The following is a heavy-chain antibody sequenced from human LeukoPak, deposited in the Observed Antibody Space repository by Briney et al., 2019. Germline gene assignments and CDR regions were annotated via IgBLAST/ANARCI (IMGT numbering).Heavy chain of an antibody. D-gene: IGHD3-10*01. CDR1: GFTLSNYN. V-gene: IGHV3-48*02. Sequence: GGSLRLSCAASGFTLSNYNMNWVGQAPGKGLEWVSHISSSSRTIYYADSVKGRFTVSRDNAKNSLYLQMNSLRDEDTAVYYCAREYGSGTPDFDYWGQGTLVSVSS. CDR3: AREYGSGTPDFDY. J-gene: IGHJ4*02. CDR2: ISSSSRTI.